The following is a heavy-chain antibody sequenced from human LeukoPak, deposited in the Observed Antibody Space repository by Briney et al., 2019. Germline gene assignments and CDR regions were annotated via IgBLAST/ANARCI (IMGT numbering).Heavy chain of an antibody. CDR2: INPNSGGT. CDR3: ARGSRYFDWLLMQNWFDP. Sequence: ASVKVSCKASGYTFTGYYMHWVRQAPGQGLEWMGWINPNSGGTNYAQKFQGRVTMTRDTSISTAYMKLSRLRSDDTAVYYCARGSRYFDWLLMQNWFDPWGQGTLVTASS. CDR1: GYTFTGYY. D-gene: IGHD3-9*01. V-gene: IGHV1-2*02. J-gene: IGHJ5*02.